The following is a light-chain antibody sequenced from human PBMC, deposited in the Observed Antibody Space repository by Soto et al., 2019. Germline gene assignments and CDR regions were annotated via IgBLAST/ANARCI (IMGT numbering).Light chain of an antibody. CDR2: DAF. CDR1: QSIGNS. V-gene: IGKV3-11*01. Sequence: TVLTQSPATLSLSPGERATLSCKASQSIGNSLGWCQQKPGQAPRLLIDDAFNRATGIPARFTGSGSGSDFTLTISRLEPEDFGVYYCRQRYNSPLPFGGGTKVEIK. J-gene: IGKJ4*01. CDR3: RQRYNSPLP.